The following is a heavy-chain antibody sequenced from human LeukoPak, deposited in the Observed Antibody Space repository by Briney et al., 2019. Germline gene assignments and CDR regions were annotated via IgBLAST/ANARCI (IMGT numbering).Heavy chain of an antibody. CDR3: ARGIAAAGKGNWFDP. Sequence: GGSLRLSCAASGFTFSSYSMNWVRQAPGKGLEWVSSISSSSYIYYADSVKGRFTISRDNAKNSLYLQMNSLRAEDTAVYYCARGIAAAGKGNWFDPWGQGTLVTVSS. D-gene: IGHD6-13*01. J-gene: IGHJ5*02. CDR1: GFTFSSYS. CDR2: ISSSSYI. V-gene: IGHV3-21*01.